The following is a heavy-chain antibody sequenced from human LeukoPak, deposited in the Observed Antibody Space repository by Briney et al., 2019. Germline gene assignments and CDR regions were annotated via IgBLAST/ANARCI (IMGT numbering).Heavy chain of an antibody. Sequence: SETLSLTCTVSSYSISSGSYWGWIRQPPGKGLEWIGSIYHSGSTYYNPSLKSRATISVDTSKNQISLKVSSVTAADSALYFCARQRTSGSASNLRVAQVDSWGQGTLVTVSS. CDR2: IYHSGST. CDR1: SYSISSGSY. D-gene: IGHD3-3*01. J-gene: IGHJ4*02. V-gene: IGHV4-38-2*02. CDR3: ARQRTSGSASNLRVAQVDS.